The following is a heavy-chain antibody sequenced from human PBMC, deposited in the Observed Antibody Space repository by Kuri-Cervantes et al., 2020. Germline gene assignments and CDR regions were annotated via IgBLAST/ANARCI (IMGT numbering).Heavy chain of an antibody. CDR3: ARVGRDSYGPLGYFDY. J-gene: IGHJ4*02. Sequence: LSLTCAASGFTFSSYAMHWVRQAPGKGLEWVAVISYDGSNKYYADSVKGRFTISRDNSKNTLYLQMNSLRAEDTAVYYCARVGRDSYGPLGYFDYWGQGTLVAVSS. D-gene: IGHD5-18*01. V-gene: IGHV3-30*07. CDR2: ISYDGSNK. CDR1: GFTFSSYA.